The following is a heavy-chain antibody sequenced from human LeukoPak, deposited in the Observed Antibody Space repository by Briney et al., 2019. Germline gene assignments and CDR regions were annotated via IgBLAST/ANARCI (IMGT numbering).Heavy chain of an antibody. D-gene: IGHD4-17*01. CDR2: IYHSGST. Sequence: PSETLSLTCAVSGGSISSGGYSWSWIRQPPGKGLEWIGYIYHSGSTYYNPSLKSRVTISVDRSKNQFSLRLSSVTAADTAVYYCARGGSHDYGDYGNWFNPWGQGTLVTVSS. CDR3: ARGGSHDYGDYGNWFNP. V-gene: IGHV4-30-2*01. J-gene: IGHJ5*02. CDR1: GGSISSGGYS.